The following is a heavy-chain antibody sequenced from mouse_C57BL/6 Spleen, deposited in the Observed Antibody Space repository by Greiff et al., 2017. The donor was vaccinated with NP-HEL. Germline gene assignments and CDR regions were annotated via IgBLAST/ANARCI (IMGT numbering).Heavy chain of an antibody. CDR1: GYTFTSYW. V-gene: IGHV1-72*01. CDR3: ARRDSNHAMDY. D-gene: IGHD2-5*01. Sequence: QVQLQQSGAELVKPGASVKLSCKASGYTFTSYWMHWVKQRPGRGLEWIGRIDPTSGGTKYNEKFKSKATLTVDQPSSTAYMQLSSLTSEDSAVYYCARRDSNHAMDYWGQGTSVTVSS. CDR2: IDPTSGGT. J-gene: IGHJ4*01.